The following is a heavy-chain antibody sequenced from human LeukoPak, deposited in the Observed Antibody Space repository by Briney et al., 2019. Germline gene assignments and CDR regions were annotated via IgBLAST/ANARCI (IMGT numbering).Heavy chain of an antibody. CDR3: AKMAYGDYGHVGAFDI. CDR2: ISYDGSNK. J-gene: IGHJ3*02. D-gene: IGHD4-17*01. CDR1: GFTFSSYG. Sequence: GGSLRLSCAASGFTFSSYGMHWVRQAPGKGLEWVAVISYDGSNKYYADSVKGRFTISRDNSKNTLYLQMNSLRAEDTAVYYCAKMAYGDYGHVGAFDIWGQGTMVTVSS. V-gene: IGHV3-30*18.